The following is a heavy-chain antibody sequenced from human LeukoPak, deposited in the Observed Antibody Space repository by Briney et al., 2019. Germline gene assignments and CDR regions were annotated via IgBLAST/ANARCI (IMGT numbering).Heavy chain of an antibody. CDR1: GGTFRSYA. Sequence: SVKVSCKASGGTFRSYAISWVRQAPGQGLEWMGGIIPIFGTANYAQKFQGRVAITTDESTSTAYMELSSLRSEDTAVYYCARAGIPAAYYYYMDVWGKGTTVTVSS. D-gene: IGHD2-2*01. CDR2: IIPIFGTA. J-gene: IGHJ6*03. V-gene: IGHV1-69*05. CDR3: ARAGIPAAYYYYMDV.